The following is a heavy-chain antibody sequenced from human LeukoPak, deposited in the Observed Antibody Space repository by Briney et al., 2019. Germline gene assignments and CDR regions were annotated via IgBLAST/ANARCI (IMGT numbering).Heavy chain of an antibody. CDR2: ISDYNGNT. Sequence: ASVKVSCKASGYTFTSYGISWVRQAPGQGLEWMGWISDYNGNTNYAQKLLGRVTMTTDTSTGTAYMELRSLRSDDTAVYYCARDLYRDSLPVSWFDPWGQGTLVTVSS. V-gene: IGHV1-18*01. D-gene: IGHD4-11*01. CDR3: ARDLYRDSLPVSWFDP. CDR1: GYTFTSYG. J-gene: IGHJ5*02.